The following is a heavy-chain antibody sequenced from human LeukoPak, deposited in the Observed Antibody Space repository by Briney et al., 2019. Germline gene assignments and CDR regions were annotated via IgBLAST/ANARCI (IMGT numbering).Heavy chain of an antibody. CDR3: AKPGYYYDSSGYYPY. V-gene: IGHV3-23*01. J-gene: IGHJ4*02. CDR2: ISGSGGST. D-gene: IGHD3-22*01. CDR1: GFTFSSYW. Sequence: PGGSLRLSCAASGFTFSSYWMSWVRQAPGKGLEWVSAISGSGGSTYYADSVKGRFTISRDNSKNTLYLQMNSLRAEDTAVYYCAKPGYYYDSSGYYPYWGQGTLVTVSS.